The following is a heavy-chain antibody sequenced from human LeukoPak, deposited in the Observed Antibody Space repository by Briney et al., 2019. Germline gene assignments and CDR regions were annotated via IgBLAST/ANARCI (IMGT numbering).Heavy chain of an antibody. J-gene: IGHJ4*02. D-gene: IGHD3-16*01. Sequence: ASVKVSCKTSGYTFSTFSMAWVRQAPGQGLEWMGWINANNGKTHYAQKFHDRVTMTTDASTNTAYMELRGLKSDDTAMYYCSRDSTFGAVADFNYWGQGTLVTVSS. CDR2: INANNGKT. CDR3: SRDSTFGAVADFNY. CDR1: GYTFSTFS. V-gene: IGHV1-18*01.